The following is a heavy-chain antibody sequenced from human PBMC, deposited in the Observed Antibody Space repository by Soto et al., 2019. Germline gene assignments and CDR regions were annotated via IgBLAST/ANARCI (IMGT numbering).Heavy chain of an antibody. Sequence: ASVKVSCKASGGTFSSYTISWVRQAPGQGLEWMGRIIPILGIANYAQKFQGRVTITADKSTSTAYMELSSLRSEDTAVYYCARAGRSGTVTTTEFDYWGQGTLVTVSS. D-gene: IGHD4-17*01. CDR3: ARAGRSGTVTTTEFDY. CDR1: GGTFSSYT. V-gene: IGHV1-69*02. J-gene: IGHJ4*02. CDR2: IIPILGIA.